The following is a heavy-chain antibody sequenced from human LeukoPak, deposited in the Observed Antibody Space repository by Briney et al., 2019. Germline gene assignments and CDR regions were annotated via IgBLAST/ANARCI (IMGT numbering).Heavy chain of an antibody. Sequence: GESLKISCKASGYSFTTYWIGWVRQMPGKGLEWMGIIYPGDSDIRYSPSFQGQVTISADKPISTAYLQWSSLKASDTAIYYCTRRDSGASLVYWGQGTLVSVSS. CDR1: GYSFTTYW. D-gene: IGHD1-26*01. V-gene: IGHV5-51*01. J-gene: IGHJ4*02. CDR2: IYPGDSDI. CDR3: TRRDSGASLVY.